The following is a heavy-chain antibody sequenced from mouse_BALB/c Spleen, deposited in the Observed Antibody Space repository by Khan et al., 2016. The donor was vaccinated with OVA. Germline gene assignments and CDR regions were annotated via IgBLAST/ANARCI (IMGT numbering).Heavy chain of an antibody. CDR1: GFTFSTYG. V-gene: IGHV5-6*01. CDR2: VSTGGGYT. Sequence: EVQLVESGGDLVKPGGSLKLSCAASGFTFSTYGMPWVRQTPDKRLEWVATVSTGGGYTYYPDSVKGRFTISRDNAKNTLYLQMSGLKSEDTAMFYCTRLAYYYDSEGFAYGGQGTLVTVSA. CDR3: TRLAYYYDSEGFAY. D-gene: IGHD1-1*01. J-gene: IGHJ3*01.